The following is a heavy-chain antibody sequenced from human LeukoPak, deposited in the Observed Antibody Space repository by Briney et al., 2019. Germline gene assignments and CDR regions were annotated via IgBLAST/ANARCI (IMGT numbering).Heavy chain of an antibody. CDR2: IYYSGST. D-gene: IGHD6-19*01. Sequence: SQTLSLTCTVSGASISSGGFYWNWIRQHPGKGPEWIGYIYYSGSTYYNPSLKTRVTISVDTSKNQFSLKLSSVTAADTAVYYCARRVAVAGNYYFDYWGQGTLVTVSA. V-gene: IGHV4-31*03. CDR1: GASISSGGFY. J-gene: IGHJ4*02. CDR3: ARRVAVAGNYYFDY.